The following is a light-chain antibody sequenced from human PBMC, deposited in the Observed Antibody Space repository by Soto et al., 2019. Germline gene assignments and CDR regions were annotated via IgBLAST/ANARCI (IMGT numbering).Light chain of an antibody. Sequence: EIVMTQSPATLSVSPGERATLSCRASQSVSSNLAWYQQKPGQAPRLLIYGASTRATGIPARFSGSGSGTEFTLTISSLQSEDFAVYHCQQYAYMWTFGQGTKVDIK. V-gene: IGKV3-15*01. J-gene: IGKJ1*01. CDR1: QSVSSN. CDR2: GAS. CDR3: QQYAYMWT.